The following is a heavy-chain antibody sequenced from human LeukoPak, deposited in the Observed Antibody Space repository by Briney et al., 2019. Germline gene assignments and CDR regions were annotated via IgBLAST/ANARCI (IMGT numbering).Heavy chain of an antibody. CDR1: GYSFSTYW. J-gene: IGHJ4*02. Sequence: PGESLKISCKGSGYSFSTYWIGWVRQMPGKGLEWMGIIYPGDSDTRYNPSFQGQVTISADQSTNTAYLQWSSLKASDTAIYYCGRHARMGATQSNFDYWGQRTLVTVSS. V-gene: IGHV5-51*01. CDR2: IYPGDSDT. D-gene: IGHD1-26*01. CDR3: GRHARMGATQSNFDY.